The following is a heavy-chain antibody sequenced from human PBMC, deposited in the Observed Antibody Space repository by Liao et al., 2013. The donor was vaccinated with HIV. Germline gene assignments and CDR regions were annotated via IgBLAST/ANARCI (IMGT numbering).Heavy chain of an antibody. CDR3: ARLEYDSSGSLAYYFDY. J-gene: IGHJ4*02. V-gene: IGHV4-59*01. D-gene: IGHD3-22*01. CDR1: GGSISNYY. Sequence: QLQLQESGPGLVKPSETLSLTCTVSGGSISNYYWSWIRQPPGKGLEWIGYIYYSGTTNYNPSLKSRVTISVDTSKNQFSLKLSSVTAADTAVYYCARLEYDSSGSLAYYFDYWGQGTLVTVSS. CDR2: IYYSGTT.